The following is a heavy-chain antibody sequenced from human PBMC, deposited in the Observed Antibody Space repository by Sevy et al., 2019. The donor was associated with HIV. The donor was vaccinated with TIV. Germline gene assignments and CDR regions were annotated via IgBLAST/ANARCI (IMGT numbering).Heavy chain of an antibody. J-gene: IGHJ4*02. D-gene: IGHD3-3*01. CDR1: GITFSSYA. CDR2: ISHTGDNI. CDR3: AGRKVGDFWSGSLRGPWAGGPLFDY. Sequence: SLRLSCAASGITFSSYAVTWVRQAPGKGLEWVSSISHTGDNIYYADSVRGRFTISRDNSKSTLYLHMGSLRAEDTAVYYCAGRKVGDFWSGSLRGPWAGGPLFDYWGQGTLVTVSS. V-gene: IGHV3-23*01.